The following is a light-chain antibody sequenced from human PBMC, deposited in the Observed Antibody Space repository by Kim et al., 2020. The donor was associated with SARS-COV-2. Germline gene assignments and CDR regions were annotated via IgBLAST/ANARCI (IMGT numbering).Light chain of an antibody. CDR3: QSYDSSLYV. CDR2: DNS. J-gene: IGLJ1*01. Sequence: QSVLTQPPSVSGAPGQRVTISCTGSSSSIGAGYDVHWYQQLPGTAPKLLIYDNSNRPSGVPDRFSGSKSGTSASLAITGLQAEDEADYYCQSYDSSLYVFGTGTKVTVL. CDR1: SSSIGAGYD. V-gene: IGLV1-40*01.